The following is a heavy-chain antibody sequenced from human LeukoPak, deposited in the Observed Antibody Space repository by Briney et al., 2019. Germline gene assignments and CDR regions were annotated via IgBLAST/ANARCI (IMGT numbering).Heavy chain of an antibody. CDR3: ARSRVRGVIIRNLVWFDP. Sequence: SETLSLTCTVSGGSISSSSYYWGWIRQPPGKGLEWIGSIYYSGSTYYNASLKSRVTISVDTSKNQFSLKLSSVTAADTAVYYCARSRVRGVIIRNLVWFDPWGQGTLVTVSS. CDR1: GGSISSSSYY. CDR2: IYYSGST. D-gene: IGHD3-10*01. V-gene: IGHV4-39*07. J-gene: IGHJ5*02.